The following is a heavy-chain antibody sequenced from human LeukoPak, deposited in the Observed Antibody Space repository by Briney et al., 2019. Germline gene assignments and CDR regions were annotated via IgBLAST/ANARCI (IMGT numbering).Heavy chain of an antibody. CDR2: MYAGGTT. J-gene: IGHJ5*02. V-gene: IGHV3-53*01. CDR1: GVIVSRNF. CDR3: ARGSSLGFDP. Sequence: GGSLRLSCAASGVIVSRNFMSWVRQAPGKGLQWVAIMYAGGTTDYSDSVRGRFHISRDSSNNTLSLQINSLRAEDTAVYYCARGSSLGFDPWGQGTLVTVSS.